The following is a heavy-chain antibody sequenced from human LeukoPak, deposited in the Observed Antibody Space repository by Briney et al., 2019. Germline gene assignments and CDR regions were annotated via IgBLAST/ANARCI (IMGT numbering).Heavy chain of an antibody. D-gene: IGHD3-22*01. CDR3: ARVPLSGYYDSSGYMSY. J-gene: IGHJ4*02. Sequence: SVKVSCKASGGTFSSHAISWVRHAPGEGLEWMGRIIPLFGTANYAQKFQGRVKMTTDESTSTAYMALSTLRSEDTAVYYCARVPLSGYYDSSGYMSYWGQGTLVTVSS. V-gene: IGHV1-69*05. CDR2: IIPLFGTA. CDR1: GGTFSSHA.